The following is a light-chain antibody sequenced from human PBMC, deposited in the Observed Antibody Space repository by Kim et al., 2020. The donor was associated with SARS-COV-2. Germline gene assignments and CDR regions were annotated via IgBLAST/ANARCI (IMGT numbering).Light chain of an antibody. CDR3: LAWDSNTDGV. V-gene: IGLV3-1*01. CDR2: QYT. CDR1: KLGDKY. J-gene: IGLJ3*02. Sequence: SPGQTSSIPGSGDKLGDKYASWYQQQPGPSPVLVIYQYTKPPSGIPERFSGSNSGNTATLTISGTQAMDEADYFCLAWDSNTDGVFGGGTQLTVL.